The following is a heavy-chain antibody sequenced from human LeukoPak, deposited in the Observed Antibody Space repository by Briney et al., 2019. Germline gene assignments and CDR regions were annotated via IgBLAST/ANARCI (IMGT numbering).Heavy chain of an antibody. Sequence: GESLKISCKGSGYSFTSYWIGWVRQMPGKGLEWMGIIYPGDSDTRYSPSFQGQVTISADKSISTAYLQWSSLKASDTAMYYCARSPLHYYYDSSGTSLYYFDYWGQGTLVTVSS. V-gene: IGHV5-51*01. CDR3: ARSPLHYYYDSSGTSLYYFDY. D-gene: IGHD3-22*01. CDR1: GYSFTSYW. J-gene: IGHJ4*02. CDR2: IYPGDSDT.